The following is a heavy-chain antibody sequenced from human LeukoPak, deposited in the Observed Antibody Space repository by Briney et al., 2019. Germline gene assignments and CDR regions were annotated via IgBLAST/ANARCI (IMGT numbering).Heavy chain of an antibody. CDR1: GYTFTSYG. CDR2: ISAYNGNT. D-gene: IGHD3-16*02. V-gene: IGHV1-18*01. Sequence: ASVNVSCKASGYTFTSYGISWVRQAPGQELEWMGWISAYNGNTNYAQKFQGRVTMTTDTSTSTAYMELRNLRSDDTAVYYCARSYRSREFDYWGQGTLVTVSS. J-gene: IGHJ4*02. CDR3: ARSYRSREFDY.